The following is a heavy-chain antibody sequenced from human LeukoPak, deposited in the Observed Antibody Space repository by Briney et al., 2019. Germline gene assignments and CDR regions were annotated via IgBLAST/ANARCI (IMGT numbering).Heavy chain of an antibody. CDR3: AGEGSDEGWFDP. J-gene: IGHJ5*02. CDR1: GFTFSSYA. V-gene: IGHV3-23*01. D-gene: IGHD3-10*01. Sequence: RAGGSLRLSCAASGFTFSSYAMSWVRQAPGKGLEWVSAISGSGGSTYYADSVKGRFTISRDNSKNTLYLQMNSLRAEDTAVYYCAGEGSDEGWFDPWGQGTLVTVSS. CDR2: ISGSGGST.